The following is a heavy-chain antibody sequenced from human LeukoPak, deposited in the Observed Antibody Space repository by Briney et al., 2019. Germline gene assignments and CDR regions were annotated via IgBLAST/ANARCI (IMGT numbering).Heavy chain of an antibody. CDR3: ARGRGMYYFDY. D-gene: IGHD3-16*01. V-gene: IGHV3-7*01. CDR2: IKQDGSEK. CDR1: GFTFSSYW. J-gene: IGHJ4*02. Sequence: GGSLRLSCAASGFTFSSYWMSWVCQAPGKGLEWVANIKQDGSEKYYVDSVKGRFTISRDNAKNSLYLQMNSLRAEDTAVYYCARGRGMYYFDYWGQGTLVTVSS.